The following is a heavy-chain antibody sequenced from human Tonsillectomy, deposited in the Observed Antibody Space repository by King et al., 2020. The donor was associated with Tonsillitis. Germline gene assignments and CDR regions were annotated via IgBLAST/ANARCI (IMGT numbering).Heavy chain of an antibody. CDR1: GFTVSSNY. D-gene: IGHD1-20*01. CDR3: ASGGFNWNDAEEHAY. CDR2: IYSGGST. J-gene: IGHJ4*02. Sequence: DVQLVESGGGLIQPGDSLRLSCAASGFTVSSNYMSWVRQAPGKGLEWVSVIYSGGSTYYADSVKGRFTISRDSSKNTLYLQMNSLRAEDTAVYYCASGGFNWNDAEEHAYWGQGTLVTVSS. V-gene: IGHV3-53*01.